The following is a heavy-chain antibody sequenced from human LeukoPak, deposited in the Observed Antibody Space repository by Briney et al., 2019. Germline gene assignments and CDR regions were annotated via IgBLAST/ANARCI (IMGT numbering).Heavy chain of an antibody. V-gene: IGHV1-2*06. Sequence: ASVKVSCKASGSTFIGYYMHWVRQAPGQGLEWMGRINPDSGDTNYAQRFHGRVTMTRDTSNSTAYMELSRLRSGDTAVYYCARSLLGWELEDYWGQGTLVTVSS. CDR1: GSTFIGYY. CDR3: ARSLLGWELEDY. J-gene: IGHJ4*02. CDR2: INPDSGDT. D-gene: IGHD3-10*01.